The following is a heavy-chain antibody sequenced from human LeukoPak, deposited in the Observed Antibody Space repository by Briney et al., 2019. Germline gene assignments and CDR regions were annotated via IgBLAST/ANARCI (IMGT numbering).Heavy chain of an antibody. CDR2: IIPIFGTA. V-gene: IGHV1-69*05. D-gene: IGHD2-15*01. CDR3: ARPYCSGGSCLDAFDI. CDR1: GGTFSSYA. Sequence: GASVKVSCKASGGTFSSYAISWVRQAPGQGLEWMGGIIPIFGTANYAQKLQGRVTMTKDTSTSTAYMELRSLRSDDTAVYYCARPYCSGGSCLDAFDIWGQGTMVTVSS. J-gene: IGHJ3*02.